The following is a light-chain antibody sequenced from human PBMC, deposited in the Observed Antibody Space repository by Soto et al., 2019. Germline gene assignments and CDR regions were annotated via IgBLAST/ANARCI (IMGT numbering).Light chain of an antibody. Sequence: VMTHSPATLSVSPGERATLSCRASQSFRGLLAWYQQKPGQAPRLLIYDAYNRATGIPPRFSGSGSGTEFTLTISSLQSEDFAVYYCQQYNNWPPITFGQGTRLEIK. CDR3: QQYNNWPPIT. V-gene: IGKV3D-15*01. J-gene: IGKJ5*01. CDR1: QSFRGL. CDR2: DAY.